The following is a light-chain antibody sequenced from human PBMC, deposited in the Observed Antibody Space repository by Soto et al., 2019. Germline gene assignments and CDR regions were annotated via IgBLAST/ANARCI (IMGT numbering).Light chain of an antibody. Sequence: ENVLTQSPATLTETTGERATLSCRASQSVSSNLAWYQQKPGQAPRLLIYGASTRATGIPARFSGSGSGTDFTLTISSLEPEDFAVYYCQQRSNWTLTFGGGTKV. V-gene: IGKV3-11*01. CDR1: QSVSSN. J-gene: IGKJ4*01. CDR2: GAS. CDR3: QQRSNWTLT.